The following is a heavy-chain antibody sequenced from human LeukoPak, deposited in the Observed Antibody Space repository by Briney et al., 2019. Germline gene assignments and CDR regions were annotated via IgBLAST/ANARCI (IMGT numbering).Heavy chain of an antibody. V-gene: IGHV3-23*01. CDR3: AKDVVRSVAVTGFDY. CDR1: GFTFSSYA. D-gene: IGHD6-19*01. CDR2: ISGSGGST. J-gene: IGHJ4*02. Sequence: GGSLRLSCAAFGFTFSSYAMSWVRQAPGKGLEWVSAISGSGGSTYYADSVKGRFTISRDNSKNTLYLRMNSLRAEDTAVYYCAKDVVRSVAVTGFDYWGQGTLVTVSS.